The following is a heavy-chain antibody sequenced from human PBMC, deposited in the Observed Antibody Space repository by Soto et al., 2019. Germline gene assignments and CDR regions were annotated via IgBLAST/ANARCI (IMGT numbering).Heavy chain of an antibody. CDR2: IYYRGST. CDR3: ARTSPGPYDNSGFGMDV. D-gene: IGHD3-22*01. Sequence: PSETLSLTCTVSGGSISGYYWSWIRQPPGKGLEWIGHIYYRGSTNYNPSLESRTTISVDTSKRQFSLKLTSVTAADTAVYFCARTSPGPYDNSGFGMDVWGQGTTVT. V-gene: IGHV4-59*01. J-gene: IGHJ6*02. CDR1: GGSISGYY.